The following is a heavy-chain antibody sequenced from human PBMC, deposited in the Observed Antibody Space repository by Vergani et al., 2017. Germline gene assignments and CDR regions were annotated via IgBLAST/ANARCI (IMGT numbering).Heavy chain of an antibody. CDR2: IYPGDSDT. CDR1: GYSFTSYW. J-gene: IGHJ4*02. CDR3: ANRPTDRIAAAGTLGVFDD. Sequence: EVQLVQSGAEVKTPGESLKISCKGSGYSFTSYWIGWVRQMPGKGLEWMGIIYPGDSDTRYSPSFQGQVTISADKSISTAYLQWSSLKASVTAMYYCANRPTDRIAAAGTLGVFDDWGQGTLVTVSS. D-gene: IGHD6-13*01. V-gene: IGHV5-51*01.